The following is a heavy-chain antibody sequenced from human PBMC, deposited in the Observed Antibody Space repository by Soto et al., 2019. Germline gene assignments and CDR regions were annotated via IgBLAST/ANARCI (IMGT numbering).Heavy chain of an antibody. D-gene: IGHD3-22*01. J-gene: IGHJ3*02. V-gene: IGHV1-69*06. CDR3: ARDGGYYDSSGSDAFDI. Sequence: SVKVSCKASGGTFSSYAISWVRQAPGQGLEWMGGIIPIFGTANYAQKFQGRVTITADKSTSTAYMELSSLRSEDTAVYYCARDGGYYDSSGSDAFDIWGQGTMVTVSS. CDR1: GGTFSSYA. CDR2: IIPIFGTA.